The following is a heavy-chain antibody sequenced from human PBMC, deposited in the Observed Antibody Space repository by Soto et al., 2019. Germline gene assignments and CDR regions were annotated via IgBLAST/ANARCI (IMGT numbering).Heavy chain of an antibody. Sequence: SETLSLTCTVSGGSINNYYWSWIRQPPGKGLECIGYIYYTGSTNYNPSLKSRITISVDTSKNQFSLKLSSVTAADTAVYYCARTYDGSGPNSGGYAFDIWGQGTMVTVSS. J-gene: IGHJ3*02. V-gene: IGHV4-59*01. D-gene: IGHD3-22*01. CDR3: ARTYDGSGPNSGGYAFDI. CDR1: GGSINNYY. CDR2: IYYTGST.